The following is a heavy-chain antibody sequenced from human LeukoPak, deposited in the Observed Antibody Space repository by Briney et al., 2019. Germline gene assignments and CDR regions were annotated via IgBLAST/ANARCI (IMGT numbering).Heavy chain of an antibody. CDR3: ARDKWELRD. CDR1: GFTFSDYY. Sequence: GGTLRLSCVASGFTFSDYYMSWIRQARGKGLEWVSYISSSSSYTNYADSVKGRLTISRENAKNSLYLQMNSLRAEDTAVYYCARDKWELRDWGQGTLVTVSS. D-gene: IGHD1-26*01. CDR2: ISSSSSYT. J-gene: IGHJ4*02. V-gene: IGHV3-11*05.